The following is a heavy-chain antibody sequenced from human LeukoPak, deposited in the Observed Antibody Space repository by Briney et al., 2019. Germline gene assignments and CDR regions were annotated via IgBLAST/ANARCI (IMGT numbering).Heavy chain of an antibody. CDR2: IYSGGST. J-gene: IGHJ3*02. Sequence: PGGSLRLSCAASGFTFSDNYMSWIRQAPGKGLEWVSVIYSGGSTYYADSVKGRFTISRDNSKNTLYLQMNSLRAEDTAVYYCARYMTTVASDAFDIWGQGTMVTVSS. CDR3: ARYMTTVASDAFDI. CDR1: GFTFSDNY. V-gene: IGHV3-53*01. D-gene: IGHD4-17*01.